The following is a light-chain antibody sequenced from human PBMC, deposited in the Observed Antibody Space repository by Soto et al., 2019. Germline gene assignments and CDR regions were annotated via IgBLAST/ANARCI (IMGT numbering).Light chain of an antibody. J-gene: IGLJ3*02. CDR2: QDN. CDR3: QAWDSVTAWV. CDR1: KLGDKY. Sequence: SYELTQPPSVSVSPGQTASITCSGDKLGDKYGCWYQQKPGQSPVLVIYQDNKRPSGIPELFSGSNSGNTATLTISGTQAMDEADYYCQAWDSVTAWVFGGGTKLTVL. V-gene: IGLV3-1*01.